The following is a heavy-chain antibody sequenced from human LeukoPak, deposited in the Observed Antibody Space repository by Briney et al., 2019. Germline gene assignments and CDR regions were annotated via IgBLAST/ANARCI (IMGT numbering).Heavy chain of an antibody. CDR2: ISAYNGNT. CDR3: ARGLGYCSSTSCYAGSLDY. CDR1: GYTFTSYG. J-gene: IGHJ4*02. D-gene: IGHD2-2*01. V-gene: IGHV1-18*01. Sequence: GASVKVSCKASGYTFTSYGISWVRQAPGQGLEWMGWISAYNGNTNCAQKLQGRVTMTTDTSTSTAYMELRSLRSDDTAVYYCARGLGYCSSTSCYAGSLDYWGQGTLVTVSS.